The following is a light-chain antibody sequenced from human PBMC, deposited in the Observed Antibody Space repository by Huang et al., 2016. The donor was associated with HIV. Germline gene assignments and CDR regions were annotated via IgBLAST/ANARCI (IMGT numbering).Light chain of an antibody. CDR2: DAH. CDR3: QQYSTSSYT. Sequence: IVLTQSPATLSLSPGARATLTCGASQSVRNNYLAGYQQKPGRAPRLLIYDAHVRATGIPDRFSGSGSGTDFTLTISRLEPEDFAMYYCQQYSTSSYTFGQGTKVDI. CDR1: QSVRNNY. V-gene: IGKV3D-20*01. J-gene: IGKJ2*01.